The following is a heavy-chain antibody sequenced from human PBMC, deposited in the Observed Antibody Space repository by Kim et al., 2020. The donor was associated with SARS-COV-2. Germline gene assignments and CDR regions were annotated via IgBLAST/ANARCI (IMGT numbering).Heavy chain of an antibody. V-gene: IGHV4-4*08. J-gene: IGHJ3*02. CDR3: ARSYNGTYFAAFDI. D-gene: IGHD1-26*01. Sequence: YGPSLKGRVTISGDTLKNQFSLKLTSVTAADTAVYYCARSYNGTYFAAFDIWGEGTVVTVSS.